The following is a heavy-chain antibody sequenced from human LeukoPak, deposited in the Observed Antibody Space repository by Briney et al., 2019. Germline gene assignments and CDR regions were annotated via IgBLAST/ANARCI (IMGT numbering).Heavy chain of an antibody. J-gene: IGHJ5*02. CDR3: ARLSPVVPAATINWFDP. CDR1: GGSFSGYY. D-gene: IGHD2-2*01. V-gene: IGHV4-34*01. Sequence: SETLSLTCAVYGGSFSGYYWSWIRQPPGKGLEWIGEINHSGSTNYNPSLKSRVTISVDTSKNQFSLKLSSVTAADTAVYYCARLSPVVPAATINWFDPRGQGTLVTVSS. CDR2: INHSGST.